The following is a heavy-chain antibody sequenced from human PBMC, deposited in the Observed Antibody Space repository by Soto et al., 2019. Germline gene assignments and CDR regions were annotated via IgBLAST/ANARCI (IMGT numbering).Heavy chain of an antibody. CDR3: ATKTYYDILTGPPHGYYYYMDV. J-gene: IGHJ6*03. Sequence: ASVKVSCKASGYTFTSYDINWVRQATGQGLEWMGWMNPNSGNTGYAQKFQGRVTMTRNTSISTAYMELSSLRSEDTAVYYCATKTYYDILTGPPHGYYYYMDVWGKGTTVTVSS. V-gene: IGHV1-8*01. D-gene: IGHD3-9*01. CDR2: MNPNSGNT. CDR1: GYTFTSYD.